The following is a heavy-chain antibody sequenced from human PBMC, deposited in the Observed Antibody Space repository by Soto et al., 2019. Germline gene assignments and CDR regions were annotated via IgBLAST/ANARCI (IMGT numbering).Heavy chain of an antibody. D-gene: IGHD6-19*01. J-gene: IGHJ6*02. CDR1: GGTFSSYA. CDR2: IIPIFGTA. V-gene: IGHV1-69*13. Sequence: SVKVSCKASGGTFSSYAISWVRQAPGQGLEWMGGIIPIFGTANYAQKFQGRVTITADESTSTAYMELSSLRSEDTAVYYSARDMVAGEYYYYGMDVWGQGTTVTVSS. CDR3: ARDMVAGEYYYYGMDV.